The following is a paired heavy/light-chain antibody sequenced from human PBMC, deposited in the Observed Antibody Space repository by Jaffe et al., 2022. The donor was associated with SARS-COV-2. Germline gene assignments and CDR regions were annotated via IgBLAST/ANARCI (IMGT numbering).Light chain of an antibody. Sequence: DIQLTQSPSPLSASLGDRVTITCQASHDIDIFLNWYQHKPGKAPKLLISDASNSETGVPSRFSGSGSGKSFTLTISSLQPEDIATYYCQQFDSLPLTFGQGTKLEIK. CDR2: DAS. CDR3: QQFDSLPLT. J-gene: IGKJ2*01. V-gene: IGKV1-33*01. CDR1: HDIDIF.
Heavy chain of an antibody. CDR1: GGSISGGSYH. CDR2: ISFSRTSSY. D-gene: IGHD3-3*01. Sequence: QVQLQESGPGLLKPSQTLSLTCTVSGGSISGGSYHWNWIRLPAGKGLEWIGRISFSRTSSYSYNPSLGSRVTISKDVSKNQISLSLTSVTAADTAIYYCARAGYELSGGYYTYYGIDVWGQGTTVTVSS. V-gene: IGHV4-61*02. J-gene: IGHJ6*02. CDR3: ARAGYELSGGYYTYYGIDV.